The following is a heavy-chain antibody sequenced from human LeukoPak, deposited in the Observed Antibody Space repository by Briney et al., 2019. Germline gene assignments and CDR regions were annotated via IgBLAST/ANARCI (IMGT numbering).Heavy chain of an antibody. CDR3: ARVDRGYSGXDYYFDY. J-gene: IGHJ4*02. V-gene: IGHV1-2*06. Sequence: ASVKVSCKASGYTFTGYYMHWVRQAPGQGLEWMGRINPNSGGTNYAQKFQGRVTMTRDTSISTAYMELSRLGSDDTAVYYCARVDRGYSGXDYYFDYWGQGTXVTVSS. CDR2: INPNSGGT. D-gene: IGHD5-12*01. CDR1: GYTFTGYY.